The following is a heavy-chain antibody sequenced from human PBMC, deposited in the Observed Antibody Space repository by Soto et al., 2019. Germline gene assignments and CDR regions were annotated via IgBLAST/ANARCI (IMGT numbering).Heavy chain of an antibody. V-gene: IGHV4-4*02. CDR1: GGSISSSNW. Sequence: PSETLSLTCAVSGGSISSSNWWSWVRQPPGKGLEWIGSIYHSGSTYYNPSLKSRVTISVDTSKNHFFLKLSSVTAADTAVFYFARASVLLWFGDPPPYYFDYWGQGTLVTVSS. CDR3: ARASVLLWFGDPPPYYFDY. J-gene: IGHJ4*02. CDR2: IYHSGST. D-gene: IGHD3-10*01.